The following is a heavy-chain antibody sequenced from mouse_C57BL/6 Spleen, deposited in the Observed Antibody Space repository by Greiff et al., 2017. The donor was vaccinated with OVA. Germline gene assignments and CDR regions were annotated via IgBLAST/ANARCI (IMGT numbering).Heavy chain of an antibody. V-gene: IGHV3-6*01. Sequence: EVKLQESGPGLVKPSQSLSLTCSVTGYSITSGYYWNWIRQFPGNKLEWMGYISYDGSNNYNPSLKNRISITRDTSKNQFFLKLNSVTTEDTATYYCARVLYYDYDEGAWFAYWGQGTLVTVSA. CDR1: GYSITSGYY. CDR2: ISYDGSN. J-gene: IGHJ3*01. CDR3: ARVLYYDYDEGAWFAY. D-gene: IGHD2-4*01.